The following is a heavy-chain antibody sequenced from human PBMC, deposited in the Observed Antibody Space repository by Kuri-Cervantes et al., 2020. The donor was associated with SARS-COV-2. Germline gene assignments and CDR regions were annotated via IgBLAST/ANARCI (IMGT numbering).Heavy chain of an antibody. J-gene: IGHJ6*03. CDR2: IYSGGST. Sequence: ETLSLTCAASGFTVSSNYMSWVRQAPGKGLDWVSVIYSGGSTYYADSVKGRFTISRDNSKNTLYLQMNRLRAEDTAVYYCATEHRGSYGPMMYYYMDVWGKGTTVIVSS. V-gene: IGHV3-66*01. CDR3: ATEHRGSYGPMMYYYMDV. CDR1: GFTVSSNY. D-gene: IGHD1-26*01.